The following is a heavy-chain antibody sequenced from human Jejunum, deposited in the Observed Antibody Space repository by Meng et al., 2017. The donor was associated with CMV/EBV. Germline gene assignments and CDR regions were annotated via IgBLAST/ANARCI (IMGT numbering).Heavy chain of an antibody. CDR1: GYTFIDYY. V-gene: IGHV1-2*02. D-gene: IGHD1-26*01. Sequence: KASGYTFIDYYRQWVRQAPGRGLEWMGWINPNTSDANYAQEFQGRVTMTRDMSINTVYMELTRLRSDDTAVYYCASRDRGGYVFDSWGQGTLVTVSS. CDR2: INPNTSDA. CDR3: ASRDRGGYVFDS. J-gene: IGHJ4*02.